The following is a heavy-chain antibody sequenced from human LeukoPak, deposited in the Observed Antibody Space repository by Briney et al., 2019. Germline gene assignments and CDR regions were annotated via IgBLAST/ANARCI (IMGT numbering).Heavy chain of an antibody. CDR3: ARDECSSTSCYPDY. Sequence: ASVKVSCKASGYTFTGYYMHLVRQAPGQGLEWMGWINPNSGGTNYAQKFQGRVTMTRDTSISTAYMELSRLRSDDTAVYYCARDECSSTSCYPDYWGQGTLVTVSS. CDR2: INPNSGGT. J-gene: IGHJ4*02. V-gene: IGHV1-2*02. CDR1: GYTFTGYY. D-gene: IGHD2-2*01.